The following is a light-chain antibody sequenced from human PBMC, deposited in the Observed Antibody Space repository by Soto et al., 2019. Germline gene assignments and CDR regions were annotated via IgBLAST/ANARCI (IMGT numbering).Light chain of an antibody. Sequence: AIQLTQSPSSLSASIGDRVTITCRASQGISSALAWYQQKPGKAPKLLIYDASTLEGGVPSRFSGSGSVTDFTLTITSLQPEDFDNYCCQQFLNYPLTFGGGTKVEIK. CDR3: QQFLNYPLT. V-gene: IGKV1D-13*01. J-gene: IGKJ4*01. CDR1: QGISSA. CDR2: DAS.